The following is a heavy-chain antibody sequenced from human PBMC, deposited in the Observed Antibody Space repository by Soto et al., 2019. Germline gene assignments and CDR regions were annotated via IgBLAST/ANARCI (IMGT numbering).Heavy chain of an antibody. CDR1: GYTFTSYA. CDR3: ARDQYGGNSGISDY. J-gene: IGHJ4*02. D-gene: IGHD2-21*02. V-gene: IGHV1-18*01. Sequence: ASVKVSCKASGYTFTSYAISWVRQAPGQGLEWMGWISAYNGNTNYAQKLQGRVTMTTDKSTSTAYMELSSLRSEDTAVYYCARDQYGGNSGISDYWGQGTLVTVSS. CDR2: ISAYNGNT.